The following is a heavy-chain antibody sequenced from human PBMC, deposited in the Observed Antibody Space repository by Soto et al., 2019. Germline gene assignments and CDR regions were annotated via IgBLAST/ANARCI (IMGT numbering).Heavy chain of an antibody. V-gene: IGHV3-7*03. CDR3: VREWGRLPPDY. Sequence: VGSLRLSCAGSGFTFSDYWMNWVRQAPGKGLEWVANIKKDGGGELYVDSVKGRFTISRDNAKNSLFLQMNSLRAEDTAVYYCVREWGRLPPDYWGQGTLVTVSS. CDR2: IKKDGGGE. CDR1: GFTFSDYW. D-gene: IGHD4-17*01. J-gene: IGHJ4*02.